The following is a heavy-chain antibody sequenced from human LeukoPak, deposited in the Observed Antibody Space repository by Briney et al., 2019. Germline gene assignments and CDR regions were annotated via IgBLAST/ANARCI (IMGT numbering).Heavy chain of an antibody. CDR1: GFTFSSYG. CDR2: ISYDGSNK. J-gene: IGHJ4*02. V-gene: IGHV3-30*18. CDR3: AKDIALFDY. D-gene: IGHD2-15*01. Sequence: GGSLRLSCAASGFTFSSYGMHWVRQAPGKGLEWVAVISYDGSNKYYADSVKGRFTISRDNSKNTLYLQMNSLRAEDTAVYYCAKDIALFDYWGQGTLVTVSS.